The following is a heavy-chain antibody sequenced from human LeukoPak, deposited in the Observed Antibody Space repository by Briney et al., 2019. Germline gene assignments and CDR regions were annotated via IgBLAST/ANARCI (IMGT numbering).Heavy chain of an antibody. V-gene: IGHV4-38-2*01. CDR3: ARHGDYYYYGMDV. D-gene: IGHD4-17*01. Sequence: SETLSLTCVVSGYSISSGYYWGRIRQPPGKGLEWIGSIYHSGNTYYNPSLKSRVTISVDTSKNQFSLKLSFVTAADTAVYYCARHGDYYYYGMDVWGKGTTVTVSS. J-gene: IGHJ6*04. CDR1: GYSISSGYY. CDR2: IYHSGNT.